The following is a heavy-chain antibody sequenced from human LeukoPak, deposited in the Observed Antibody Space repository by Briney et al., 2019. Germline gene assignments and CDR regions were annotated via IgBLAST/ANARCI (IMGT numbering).Heavy chain of an antibody. CDR2: INPNSGGT. Sequence: ASVKVSCKASGYTFTGYYMHWVRQAPGQGLEWMGWINPNSGGTNYAQKFQGRVTMTRDTSISTAYMELSRPRSDDTAVYYCARERNGRYYYYYYMDVWGKGTTVTVSS. D-gene: IGHD1-1*01. J-gene: IGHJ6*03. CDR1: GYTFTGYY. CDR3: ARERNGRYYYYYYMDV. V-gene: IGHV1-2*02.